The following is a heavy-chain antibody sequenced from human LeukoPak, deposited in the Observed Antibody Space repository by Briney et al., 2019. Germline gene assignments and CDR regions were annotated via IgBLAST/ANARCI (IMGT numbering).Heavy chain of an antibody. V-gene: IGHV1-2*02. D-gene: IGHD3-10*01. Sequence: ASVKVSCKASGYTFTGYYKHWVRQAPGQGLEWMGWINPNSGGTNYAQKFQGRVTMTRDTSISTAYMELSRLRSDDTAVYYCAREMVDMVRGVTDFDYWGQGTLVTVSS. J-gene: IGHJ4*02. CDR2: INPNSGGT. CDR3: AREMVDMVRGVTDFDY. CDR1: GYTFTGYY.